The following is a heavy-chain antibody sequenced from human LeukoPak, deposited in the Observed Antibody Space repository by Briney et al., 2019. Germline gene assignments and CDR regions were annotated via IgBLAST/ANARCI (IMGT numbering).Heavy chain of an antibody. Sequence: GGSLRLSCVGSEFTFSNYAMSWVRQAPGRGLEWVSSISGNGGGTYYADSVKGRFIISRDNSRNTLYLQMNSLRAEDTALYYCAKDRPQYCSSVSCHVFDSWGQGTLVTVSS. D-gene: IGHD2-2*01. J-gene: IGHJ4*02. CDR1: EFTFSNYA. CDR3: AKDRPQYCSSVSCHVFDS. V-gene: IGHV3-23*01. CDR2: ISGNGGGT.